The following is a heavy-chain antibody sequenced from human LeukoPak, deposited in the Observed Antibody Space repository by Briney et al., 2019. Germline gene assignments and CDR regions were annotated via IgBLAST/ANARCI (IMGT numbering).Heavy chain of an antibody. CDR1: GFTFSRYW. CDR3: TTGNYYDSRGYYTFGH. Sequence: GSLRLSCSASGFTFSRYWLHWVRQAPGEGLVWVSRINGDWSTTSYADSVKGGFTISRDNAKNTLYLQMNSLRAEDTAVYYCTTGNYYDSRGYYTFGHWGQGTLVTVSS. V-gene: IGHV3-74*01. J-gene: IGHJ1*01. CDR2: INGDWSTT. D-gene: IGHD3-22*01.